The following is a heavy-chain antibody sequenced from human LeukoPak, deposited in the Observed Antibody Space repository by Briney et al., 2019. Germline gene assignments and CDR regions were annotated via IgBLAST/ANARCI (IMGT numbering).Heavy chain of an antibody. J-gene: IGHJ4*02. Sequence: SGTLSLTCAVYGGSFSGYYWSWIRQPPGKGLEWIGEINHSGSTNYNPSLKSRVTISVDTSKNQFSLKLSSVTAADTAVYYCARGGYYDYVWGSYRYRYYFDYWGQGTLVTVSS. D-gene: IGHD3-16*02. CDR3: ARGGYYDYVWGSYRYRYYFDY. V-gene: IGHV4-34*01. CDR2: INHSGST. CDR1: GGSFSGYY.